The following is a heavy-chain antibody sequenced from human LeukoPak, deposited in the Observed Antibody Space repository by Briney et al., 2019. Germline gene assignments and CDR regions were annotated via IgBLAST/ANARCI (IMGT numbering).Heavy chain of an antibody. V-gene: IGHV3-11*01. Sequence: GGSLRLSCVASGFTFSDYYMSWIRQAPGKGLEWVSYISSSGSTIYYADSVKGRFTISRDNAKNSLYLQMNSLRAEDTAVYYCARGLYYYDSSGYYDEYFQHWGQGTLVTVSS. CDR3: ARGLYYYDSSGYYDEYFQH. J-gene: IGHJ1*01. D-gene: IGHD3-22*01. CDR2: ISSSGSTI. CDR1: GFTFSDYY.